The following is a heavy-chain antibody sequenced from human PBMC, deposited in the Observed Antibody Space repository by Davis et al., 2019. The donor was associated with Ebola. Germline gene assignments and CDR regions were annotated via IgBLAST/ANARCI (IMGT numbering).Heavy chain of an antibody. D-gene: IGHD1-14*01. V-gene: IGHV3-30*03. CDR1: GFTFSVYY. Sequence: GESLKISCAASGFTFSVYYMSWIRQAPGKGLEWVAVISYDGSDKYYADSVKGRFTISRDNSKNTLYLQMNSLRAEDTAVYYCARDLPGGDWYFDLWGRGTLVTVSS. J-gene: IGHJ2*01. CDR3: ARDLPGGDWYFDL. CDR2: ISYDGSDK.